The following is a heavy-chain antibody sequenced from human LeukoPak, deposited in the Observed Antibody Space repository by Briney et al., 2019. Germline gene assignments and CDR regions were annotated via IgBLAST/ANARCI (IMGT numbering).Heavy chain of an antibody. D-gene: IGHD3-16*01. V-gene: IGHV4-31*03. J-gene: IGHJ6*02. CDR1: GGSISSGGYY. Sequence: SETLSLTCTVSGGSISSGGYYWSWIRQHPGKGLEWIGYIYYSGSTYYNPSLKSRVTISVDTSKNQFSLKLSSVTAADTAVYYCARDGGDYYYGMDVWGQGTTVTVSS. CDR2: IYYSGST. CDR3: ARDGGDYYYGMDV.